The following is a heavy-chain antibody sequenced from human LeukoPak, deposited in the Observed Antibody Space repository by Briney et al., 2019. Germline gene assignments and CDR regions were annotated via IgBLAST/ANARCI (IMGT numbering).Heavy chain of an antibody. CDR3: AREYTYGSGSYYKKFDP. V-gene: IGHV6-1*01. CDR2: TYYRSKWYN. J-gene: IGHJ5*02. Sequence: SQTLSLTCAISGDSVSSNSAAWNWIRQSPSRGLEWLGRTYYRSKWYNDYAVSVKSRMTINPDTSKNQFSLQLNSVTPEDTAVYYCAREYTYGSGSYYKKFDPWGQGTLVTVSS. CDR1: GDSVSSNSAA. D-gene: IGHD3-10*01.